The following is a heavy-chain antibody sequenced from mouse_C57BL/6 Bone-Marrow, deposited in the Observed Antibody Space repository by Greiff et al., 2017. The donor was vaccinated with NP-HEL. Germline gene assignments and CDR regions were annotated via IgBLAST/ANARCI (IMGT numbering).Heavy chain of an antibody. D-gene: IGHD3-2*02. Sequence: DVHLVESEGGLVQPGSSMKLSCTASGFTFSDYYMAWVRQVPEKGLEWVANINYDGSSTYYLDSLKSRFIISRDNAKNILYLQMSSLKSEDTATYYCARYSSGYVSYFDYWGQGTTLTVSS. CDR1: GFTFSDYY. J-gene: IGHJ2*01. CDR3: ARYSSGYVSYFDY. CDR2: INYDGSST. V-gene: IGHV5-16*01.